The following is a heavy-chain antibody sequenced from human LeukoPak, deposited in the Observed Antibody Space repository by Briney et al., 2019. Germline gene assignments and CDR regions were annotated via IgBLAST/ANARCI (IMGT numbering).Heavy chain of an antibody. CDR2: IYHSGST. Sequence: SETLSLTCTVSGGSISSGGYSWSWIRQPPGKGLEWIGYIYHSGSTYYNPSLKSRVTISVDRSKNQFSLKLSSVTAADTAVYYCARLCGGSAFDIWGQGTMVTVSS. V-gene: IGHV4-30-2*01. D-gene: IGHD6-19*01. J-gene: IGHJ3*02. CDR3: ARLCGGSAFDI. CDR1: GGSISSGGYS.